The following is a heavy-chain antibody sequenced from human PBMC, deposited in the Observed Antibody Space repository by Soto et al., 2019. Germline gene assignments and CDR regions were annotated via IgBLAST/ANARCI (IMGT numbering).Heavy chain of an antibody. CDR2: ISSSSRTI. D-gene: IGHD6-13*01. V-gene: IGHV3-11*01. CDR3: ARNSDHFDS. Sequence: GGSLRLSCAASGFDLSDYYMSWIRPAPRKGLEWVSYISSSSRTIFYADSVRGRFTIPRDNAENLVYLQMDSLRAEDTALYYCARNSDHFDSWGQGTLVTVSS. J-gene: IGHJ5*01. CDR1: GFDLSDYY.